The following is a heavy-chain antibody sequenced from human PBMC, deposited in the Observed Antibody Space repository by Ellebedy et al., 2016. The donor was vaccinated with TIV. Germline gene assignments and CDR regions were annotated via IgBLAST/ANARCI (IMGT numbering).Heavy chain of an antibody. Sequence: ASVKVSCKASGYTFTKFYMHWVRQAPGQGLEWMGIIDPSGGGTTYAQKFQGRLNVTRDTSTSTVYMELSGLRCDDTAAYYCATYGSGTYASFDKWGPGTLVSVSS. CDR1: GYTFTKFY. CDR2: IDPSGGGT. V-gene: IGHV1-46*01. J-gene: IGHJ4*02. CDR3: ATYGSGTYASFDK. D-gene: IGHD3-10*01.